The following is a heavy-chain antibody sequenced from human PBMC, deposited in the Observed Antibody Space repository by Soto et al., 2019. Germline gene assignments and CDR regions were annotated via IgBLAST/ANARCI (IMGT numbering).Heavy chain of an antibody. CDR1: EGSFRSYD. D-gene: IGHD4-17*01. V-gene: IGHV4-59*08. Sequence: SVTMRLPWAVVEGSFRSYDWSWIRQHPGKGLEWIGEINHSGSTNYNPSLKSRVTISVDTSKNQFSLKLSSVTAADTAVYYCARHATVMKFDYWGQGTLVTVSS. CDR3: ARHATVMKFDY. CDR2: INHSGST. J-gene: IGHJ4*02.